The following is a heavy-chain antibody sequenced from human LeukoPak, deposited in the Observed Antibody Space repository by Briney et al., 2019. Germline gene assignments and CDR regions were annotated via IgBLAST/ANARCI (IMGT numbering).Heavy chain of an antibody. J-gene: IGHJ4*02. CDR3: ARALGCSAGSCYRFFGF. CDR2: IYHSGST. Sequence: PSETLSLTCIVSGYSISSGYYWGWIRQPPGKGLEWIGSIYHSGSTYYNPSLKSRVTMSVDTSKDQFSLKLNSVTAADTAVYYCARALGCSAGSCYRFFGFWGQGTLVTVSS. D-gene: IGHD2-15*01. CDR1: GYSISSGYY. V-gene: IGHV4-38-2*02.